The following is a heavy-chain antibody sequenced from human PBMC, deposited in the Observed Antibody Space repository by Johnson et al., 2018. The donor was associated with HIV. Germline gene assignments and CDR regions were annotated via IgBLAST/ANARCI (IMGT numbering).Heavy chain of an antibody. D-gene: IGHD6-13*01. CDR1: GFTFINYW. CDR3: AREQELIGERAFDI. J-gene: IGHJ3*02. V-gene: IGHV3-74*01. Sequence: VQLVESVGGLVQPGGSLRLSCAASGFTFINYWMHWVRQAPGKGLVWVSRMNGDGKSTTYADSVKGRFTISRDNANNTLYLQMNSLRAEDTAVYYCAREQELIGERAFDIWGQGTMVTVSS. CDR2: MNGDGKST.